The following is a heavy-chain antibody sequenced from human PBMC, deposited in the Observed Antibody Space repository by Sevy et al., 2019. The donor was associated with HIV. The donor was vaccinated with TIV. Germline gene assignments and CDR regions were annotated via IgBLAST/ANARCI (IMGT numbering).Heavy chain of an antibody. V-gene: IGHV5-51*01. J-gene: IGHJ6*03. CDR3: ARLGCSSTSCPDDYYYYMDV. D-gene: IGHD2-2*01. CDR1: GYSFTSYW. Sequence: GESLKISCKGSGYSFTSYWIGWVRQMPGKGLEWMGMIYPGDSDTRYSPSFQGQVTISADKSISTAYLQWSSLKASDTAMYYCARLGCSSTSCPDDYYYYMDVWGKGTTVTVSS. CDR2: IYPGDSDT.